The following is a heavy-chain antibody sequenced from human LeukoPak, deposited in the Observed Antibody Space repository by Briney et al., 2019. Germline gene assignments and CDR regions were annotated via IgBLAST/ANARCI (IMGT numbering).Heavy chain of an antibody. CDR2: ISAYNGNT. J-gene: IGHJ5*02. Sequence: ASVKVSCKASGYSFTSYGITWVRQAPGQGLEWMGWISAYNGNTNYAQKFQGRVTMTRDMSTTTDYMELSSLRSEDTAVYYCARDNSVGDIAWWFDPWGQGTLVTVSS. V-gene: IGHV1-18*01. D-gene: IGHD3-16*02. CDR1: GYSFTSYG. CDR3: ARDNSVGDIAWWFDP.